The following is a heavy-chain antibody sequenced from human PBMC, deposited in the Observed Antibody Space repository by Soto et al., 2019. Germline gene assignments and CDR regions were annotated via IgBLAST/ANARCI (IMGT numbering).Heavy chain of an antibody. J-gene: IGHJ6*02. CDR2: IYHSGST. V-gene: IGHV4-4*02. CDR1: VGSISSSNW. D-gene: IGHD5-18*01. Sequence: SGTLYRTCAVSVGSISSSNWWSWVCQPPGKGLEWIGEIYHSGSTNYNPSLKSRVTISVDKSKNQFSLKLSSVTAADTAVYYCAGWIQLQQYYYYGMDVWGQGTTVT. CDR3: AGWIQLQQYYYYGMDV.